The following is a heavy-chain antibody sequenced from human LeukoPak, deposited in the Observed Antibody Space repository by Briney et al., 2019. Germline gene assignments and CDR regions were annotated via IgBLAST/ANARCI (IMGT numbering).Heavy chain of an antibody. CDR2: IYHTGNT. J-gene: IGHJ5*02. CDR1: GGSVSSGGYY. CDR3: ARHNMDYYDSSGEAWFDP. D-gene: IGHD3-22*01. Sequence: SETLSLTCSVSGGSVSSGGYYWNWIRRPPGKGLEWIGFIYHTGNTDYNPSLKSRVTISVDRSKNQFSLKLSSVTAADTAVCYCARHNMDYYDSSGEAWFDPWGQGTLVTVSS. V-gene: IGHV4-30-2*01.